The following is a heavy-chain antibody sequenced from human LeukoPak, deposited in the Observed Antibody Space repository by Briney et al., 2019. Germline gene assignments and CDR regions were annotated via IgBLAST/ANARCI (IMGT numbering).Heavy chain of an antibody. J-gene: IGHJ4*02. CDR1: AGSFSRYY. V-gene: IGHV4-34*01. D-gene: IGHD3-22*01. CDR2: INHSGST. Sequence: PSETLSLTCAFSAGSFSRYYWSWIRQPPGKGLEWIGEINHSGSTNYNPSLKSRVTISVDTSKNQFSLKLSSVTAADTAVYYCARKGFRYYDSSGYPTNWGQGTLVTVSS. CDR3: ARKGFRYYDSSGYPTN.